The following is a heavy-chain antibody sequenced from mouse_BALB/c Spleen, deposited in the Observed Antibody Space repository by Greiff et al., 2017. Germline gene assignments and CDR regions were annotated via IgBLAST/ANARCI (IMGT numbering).Heavy chain of an antibody. Sequence: EVKLQESGAELVRPGASVKLSCKASGYNIKDYYMHWVKQRPEQGLEWIGWIDPENGNTRYDPKFQGKASITADTSSNTAYLQLSSLTSEDTAVYYCARRDYDDYYDAMDYWGQGTSVTVSS. CDR1: GYNIKDYY. V-gene: IGHV14-1*02. CDR3: ARRDYDDYYDAMDY. J-gene: IGHJ4*01. D-gene: IGHD2-4*01. CDR2: IDPENGNT.